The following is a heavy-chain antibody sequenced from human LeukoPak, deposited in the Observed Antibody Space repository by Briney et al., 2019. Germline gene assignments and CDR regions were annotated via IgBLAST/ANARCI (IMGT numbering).Heavy chain of an antibody. CDR3: AGPLIVSSFDS. D-gene: IGHD3-16*02. CDR1: GFTFSGYS. V-gene: IGHV3-48*04. CDR2: ISGSSGTI. Sequence: GGSLRLSCAASGFTFSGYSMNWVRQAPGKGLEWVSYISGSSGTIDYADSVKGRFTVSRDNTKNSLYLQMNNLRAEDTAVYYCAGPLIVSSFDSWGQGTLVTVSS. J-gene: IGHJ4*02.